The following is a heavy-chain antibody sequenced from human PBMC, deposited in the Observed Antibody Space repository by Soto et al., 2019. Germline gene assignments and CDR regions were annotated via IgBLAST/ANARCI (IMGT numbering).Heavy chain of an antibody. CDR2: INHSGST. CDR1: GGSFSGYY. J-gene: IGHJ4*02. V-gene: IGHV4-34*01. D-gene: IGHD5-18*01. CDR3: ARGNPRGYSYGYSRYFDY. Sequence: SETLSLTCAVYGGSFSGYYWSWIRQPPGKGLEWIGEINHSGSTNYNPSLKSRVTISVDTSKNQFSLKLSSVTAADTAVYYCARGNPRGYSYGYSRYFDYWGQGTLVTVSS.